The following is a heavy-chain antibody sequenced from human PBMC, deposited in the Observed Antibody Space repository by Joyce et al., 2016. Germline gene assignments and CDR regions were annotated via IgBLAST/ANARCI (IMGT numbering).Heavy chain of an antibody. CDR3: AREYFWRYDY. J-gene: IGHJ4*02. V-gene: IGHV3-7*01. D-gene: IGHD3-3*01. Sequence: EVQLVESGGGLVQPGGSLRLSCVSSGFTFRKYYMGWIRQAPGKGAEWVDNIKADGSEKSYVGSVEGRVTISRDNAKNSLYLQINGLRAEDTAVYYCAREYFWRYDYWGQGTLVTVSS. CDR1: GFTFRKYY. CDR2: IKADGSEK.